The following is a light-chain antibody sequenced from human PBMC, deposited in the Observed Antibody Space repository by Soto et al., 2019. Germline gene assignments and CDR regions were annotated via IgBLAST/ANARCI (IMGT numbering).Light chain of an antibody. V-gene: IGKV1-5*03. CDR2: KAS. J-gene: IGKJ1*01. CDR3: QHDNSYSEA. Sequence: DNQMTKSPSTLSGSVGDRVTITCRASQTISSWLALYEQKPGKAPTLLIYKASTLKSGVPPRFSGSGSGTEFTLTISSLQPDDFATYYCQHDNSYSEAFGQGTKVDI. CDR1: QTISSW.